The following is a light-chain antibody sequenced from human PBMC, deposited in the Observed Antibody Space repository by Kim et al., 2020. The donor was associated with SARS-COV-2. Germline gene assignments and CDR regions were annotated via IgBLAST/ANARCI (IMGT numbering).Light chain of an antibody. CDR3: AVWDDSLSSWV. CDR1: SSNIGTNY. J-gene: IGLJ3*02. V-gene: IGLV1-47*01. Sequence: ELTQPPSASGTPGQRVTISCSGSSSNIGTNYVYWYQQLPGTAPKLLIYRKTLRPTGDPDRFSGSKSGTSASLAISGLRSEDEADYYCAVWDDSLSSWVFGGGTQLTVL. CDR2: RKT.